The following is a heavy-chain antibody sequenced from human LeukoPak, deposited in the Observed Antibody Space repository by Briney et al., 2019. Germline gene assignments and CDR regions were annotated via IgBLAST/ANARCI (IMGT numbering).Heavy chain of an antibody. D-gene: IGHD5-12*01. J-gene: IGHJ4*02. Sequence: SVKVSCKAPGGTFSSHAISWVRQAPGQGLEWVGGIIPIFGTTNYAQKFQGRVTITTDESTSTGYMELRSLRSDDTAVYYCARGDSGYDYGFDNWGQGTLVTVSS. CDR1: GGTFSSHA. CDR2: IIPIFGTT. V-gene: IGHV1-69*05. CDR3: ARGDSGYDYGFDN.